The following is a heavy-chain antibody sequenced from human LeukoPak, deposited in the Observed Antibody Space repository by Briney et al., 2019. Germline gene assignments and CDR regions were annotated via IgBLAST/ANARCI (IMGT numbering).Heavy chain of an antibody. CDR1: GGSISSYY. CDR3: ARGLDCSGYYWFYFDY. CDR2: IYYSGST. D-gene: IGHD3-22*01. J-gene: IGHJ4*02. V-gene: IGHV4-59*08. Sequence: SETLSLTCTVSGGSISSYYWSWIRQPPGKGLEWIGYIYYSGSTNYNPSLKSRVTISVDTSKNQFSLKLSSVTAADTAVYYCARGLDCSGYYWFYFDYWGQGTLVTVSS.